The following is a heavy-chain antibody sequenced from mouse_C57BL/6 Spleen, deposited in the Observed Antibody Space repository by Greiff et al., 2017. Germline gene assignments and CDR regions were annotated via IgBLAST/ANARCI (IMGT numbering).Heavy chain of an antibody. Sequence: EVQLVEPGGGFVKPGGSLKLSCAASGFTFSDYGMHWVRQAPEKGLEWVAYISSGSSTIYSADTVKGRFTISGDNAKNTLFLQMTSLGSEDTAMYYCARDDYGNFDYWGQGTTLTVSS. CDR3: ARDDYGNFDY. CDR2: ISSGSSTI. V-gene: IGHV5-17*01. D-gene: IGHD2-4*01. CDR1: GFTFSDYG. J-gene: IGHJ2*01.